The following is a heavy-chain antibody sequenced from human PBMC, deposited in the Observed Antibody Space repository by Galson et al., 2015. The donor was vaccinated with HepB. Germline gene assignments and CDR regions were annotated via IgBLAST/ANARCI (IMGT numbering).Heavy chain of an antibody. Sequence: SVKVSCKASGGTFSSFTISWVRQAPGQGLEWMGRIIPVLGIRNYARKLQGRVTITADKSTDTAYMEVSSLRAEDTAVYYCAREDDYDSRGYDSHGSSGMDVWGQGTTVTVSS. D-gene: IGHD3-22*01. CDR2: IIPVLGIR. V-gene: IGHV1-69*04. J-gene: IGHJ6*02. CDR3: AREDDYDSRGYDSHGSSGMDV. CDR1: GGTFSSFT.